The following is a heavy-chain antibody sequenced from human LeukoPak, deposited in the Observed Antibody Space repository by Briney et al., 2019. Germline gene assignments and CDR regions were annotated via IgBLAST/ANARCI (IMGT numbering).Heavy chain of an antibody. V-gene: IGHV1-2*02. J-gene: IGHJ4*02. CDR3: ARGRSIKSGGTWGGY. CDR2: ISPNCGGT. CDR1: GYTYTDYH. Sequence: ASVNVSCKATGYTYTDYHMHWVRQAAGQELEGMAWISPNCGGTSYEQNFQSRVTMTRDTSISKAYMVLSRLRSDDTAVYYCARGRSIKSGGTWGGYWGQGTLVTVSS. D-gene: IGHD2-15*01.